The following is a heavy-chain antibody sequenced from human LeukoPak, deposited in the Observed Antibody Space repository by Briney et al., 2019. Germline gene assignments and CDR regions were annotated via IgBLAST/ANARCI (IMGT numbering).Heavy chain of an antibody. J-gene: IGHJ6*03. CDR3: ARRVGRYFGERAYYYNYMDV. CDR2: IDHSGST. CDR1: GYSINSGYY. D-gene: IGHD3-10*01. V-gene: IGHV4-38-2*02. Sequence: KPSETLSLTCTVSGYSINSGYYWGWIRQPPGKGLEWIGSIDHSGSTYYNPSLKSRVTISVDTSKSQFSLKLSSVTAADKAVYYCARRVGRYFGERAYYYNYMDVWGKGTTVTISS.